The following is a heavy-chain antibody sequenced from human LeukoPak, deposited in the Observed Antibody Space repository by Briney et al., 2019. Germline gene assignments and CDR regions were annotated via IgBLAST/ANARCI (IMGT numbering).Heavy chain of an antibody. J-gene: IGHJ5*02. D-gene: IGHD3-10*01. V-gene: IGHV4-4*02. CDR2: IYHSGST. CDR1: GFTFSNFVM. Sequence: SGGSLRLSCAASGFTFSNFVMTWVRQPPGKGLEWIGEIYHSGSTNYNPSLKSRVTISVDKSKNQFSLKLSSVTAADTAVYYCARSITMVRGAQASNWFDPWGQGTLVTVSS. CDR3: ARSITMVRGAQASNWFDP.